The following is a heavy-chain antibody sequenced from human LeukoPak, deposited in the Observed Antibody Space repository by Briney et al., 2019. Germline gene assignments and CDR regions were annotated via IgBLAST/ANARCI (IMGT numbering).Heavy chain of an antibody. CDR1: GYSMSSGYY. CDR2: MYHTGST. V-gene: IGHV4-38-2*02. Sequence: SETLSLTCTVSGYSMSSGYYWGWIRQPPERGLEWIGSMYHTGSTYYNPSLKSRVTISVDTSKNQFYLKLSSVTAADTAVYYCAREGDSSGSSFAFDIWGQGTMVTVSS. CDR3: AREGDSSGSSFAFDI. J-gene: IGHJ3*02. D-gene: IGHD6-19*01.